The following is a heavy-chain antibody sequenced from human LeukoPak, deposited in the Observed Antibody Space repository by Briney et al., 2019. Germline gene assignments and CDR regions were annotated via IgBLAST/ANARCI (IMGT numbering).Heavy chain of an antibody. CDR3: TRRVSATRWFDP. D-gene: IGHD2-15*01. CDR2: INSDGSTT. J-gene: IGHJ5*02. Sequence: GSLRLSCAASGFTFSSYWMHWVRQPPGKGLVWVSRINSDGSTTNYADSVKGRFTISRDNAENTLYLQMNSLRVEDTAVYYCTRRVSATRWFDPWGQGTLVTVSS. CDR1: GFTFSSYW. V-gene: IGHV3-74*01.